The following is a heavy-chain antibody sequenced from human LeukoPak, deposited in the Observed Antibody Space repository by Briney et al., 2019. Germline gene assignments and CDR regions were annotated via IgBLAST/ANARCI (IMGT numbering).Heavy chain of an antibody. CDR3: AKAPLPRVTTGYYFDY. V-gene: IGHV3-9*03. Sequence: GRSLRLSCAASGFTFDDYAMHWVRQAPGKGLEWVSGISWNSGSIGYADSVKGRFTISRDNAKNFLYLQMNSLRAEDMALYYCAKAPLPRVTTGYYFDYWGQGTLVTVSS. CDR1: GFTFDDYA. CDR2: ISWNSGSI. J-gene: IGHJ4*02. D-gene: IGHD4-17*01.